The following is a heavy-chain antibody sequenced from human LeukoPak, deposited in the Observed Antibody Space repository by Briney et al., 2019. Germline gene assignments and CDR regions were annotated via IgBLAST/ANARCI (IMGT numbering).Heavy chain of an antibody. D-gene: IGHD4-17*01. CDR2: ITTTSAYI. CDR3: TRDIVHGDYVSAY. V-gene: IGHV3-21*01. CDR1: AFIFSDYT. Sequence: GGSLRLSCAASAFIFSDYTLNWVRQAPGKGLEWVSSITTTSAYIYYADSVKGRFTISRDNAKNSLYLQMNSLRADDTAVYYCTRDIVHGDYVSAYWGQGTLVTVSS. J-gene: IGHJ4*02.